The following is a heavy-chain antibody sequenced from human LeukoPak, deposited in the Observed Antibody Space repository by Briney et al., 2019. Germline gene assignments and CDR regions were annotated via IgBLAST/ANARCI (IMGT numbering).Heavy chain of an antibody. J-gene: IGHJ4*02. CDR2: INPNSGGT. CDR3: ARDPSSTSGWYIYFDY. D-gene: IGHD6-19*01. Sequence: ASVKVSCKASGYTFTGQYLHWVRQAPGQGLEWMGWINPNSGGTNYAQKFQGRVTMTRDTSISTAYMELRNLRSDDTAMYYCARDPSSTSGWYIYFDYWGQGTLVTVSS. V-gene: IGHV1-2*02. CDR1: GYTFTGQY.